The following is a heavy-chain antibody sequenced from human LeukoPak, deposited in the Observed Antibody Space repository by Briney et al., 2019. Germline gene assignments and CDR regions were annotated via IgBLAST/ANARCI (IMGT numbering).Heavy chain of an antibody. J-gene: IGHJ4*02. D-gene: IGHD3-3*01. V-gene: IGHV3-7*01. Sequence: GGSLRLSCAASGFTCSSYWMSWVRQAPGKGLEWVANIKQDGSEKYYVDSVKGRFTISRDNAKNSLYLQMNSLRAEDTAVYYCARDATYYDFWSGYSHADYWGQGTLVTVSS. CDR3: ARDATYYDFWSGYSHADY. CDR2: IKQDGSEK. CDR1: GFTCSSYW.